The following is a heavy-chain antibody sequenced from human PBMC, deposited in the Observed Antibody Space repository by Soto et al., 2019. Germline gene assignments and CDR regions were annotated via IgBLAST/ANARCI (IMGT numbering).Heavy chain of an antibody. D-gene: IGHD6-13*01. J-gene: IGHJ6*02. CDR1: GFTFSSYA. CDR2: ISGSGGST. V-gene: IGHV3-23*01. Sequence: EVQLLESGGGLVQPGGSLRLSCAASGFTFSSYAMSWVRQAPGKGLEWVSAISGSGGSTYYGDSVKGRFTISRDNSKNTLYLQMNSLRAEDTAVYYCAKVGYSSSSFGMDVWGQGTTVTVSS. CDR3: AKVGYSSSSFGMDV.